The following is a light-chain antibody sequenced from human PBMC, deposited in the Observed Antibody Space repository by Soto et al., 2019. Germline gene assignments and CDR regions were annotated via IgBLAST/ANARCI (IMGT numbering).Light chain of an antibody. CDR2: GTT. V-gene: IGKV1-17*01. CDR1: QDIRTD. J-gene: IGKJ1*01. Sequence: DIQMTQSPSSLSASVGDRLTITCRASQDIRTDLVWFQQKPGKAPKRLIYGTTTSQSGVPSRFSGSGSGTEFTLTISSLQPEDFATYYCLQDNSYPRTFGQGTKVDIK. CDR3: LQDNSYPRT.